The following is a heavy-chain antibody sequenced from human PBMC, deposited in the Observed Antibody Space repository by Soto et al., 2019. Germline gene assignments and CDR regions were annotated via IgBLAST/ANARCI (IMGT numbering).Heavy chain of an antibody. CDR1: GVTFSKFI. J-gene: IGHJ6*02. D-gene: IGHD6-19*01. V-gene: IGHV1-69*01. CDR3: AKVRYSSPMGYYYGMDV. CDR2: IKPIFGTA. Sequence: QVQLEQSGGEVKKPGSSVKVSCKASGVTFSKFIMTWVRQAPGLGLEWVGGIKPIFGTANYAQKFQGRVTITADESTRTDYLEVSNLISADTAVYYCAKVRYSSPMGYYYGMDVWGQGTEVTVAS.